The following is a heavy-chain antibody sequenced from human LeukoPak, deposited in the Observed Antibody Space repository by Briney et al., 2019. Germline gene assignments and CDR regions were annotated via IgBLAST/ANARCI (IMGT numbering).Heavy chain of an antibody. D-gene: IGHD2-21*02. Sequence: GGSLRLSCAASGFTFSSYSMNWVRQAPGKGLEWVSSISSSSSYIYYADSVKGRFTISRDNAKNSLYLQMNSLRAEDTAVYYCARVQNIVVVTAILRFLDYWGQGTLVTVSS. J-gene: IGHJ4*02. V-gene: IGHV3-21*01. CDR3: ARVQNIVVVTAILRFLDY. CDR1: GFTFSSYS. CDR2: ISSSSSYI.